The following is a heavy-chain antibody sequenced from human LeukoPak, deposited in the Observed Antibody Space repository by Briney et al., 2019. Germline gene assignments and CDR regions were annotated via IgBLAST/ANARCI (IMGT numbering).Heavy chain of an antibody. Sequence: GGSLRLSCAASGFTFDDYGMSWVRQAPGKGLEWVSGINWNGGSTGYADSVKGRFTISRDNAKNSLYLQMNSLRAEDTALYYCARDYPPDDSSGYYYEGDDAFDIWGQGTMVTVSS. V-gene: IGHV3-20*04. D-gene: IGHD3-22*01. CDR1: GFTFDDYG. CDR3: ARDYPPDDSSGYYYEGDDAFDI. J-gene: IGHJ3*02. CDR2: INWNGGST.